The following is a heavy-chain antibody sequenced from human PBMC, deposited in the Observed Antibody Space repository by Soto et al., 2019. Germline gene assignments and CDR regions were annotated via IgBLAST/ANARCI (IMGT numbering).Heavy chain of an antibody. Sequence: LSCAASGFNVSVNYMNWVRQAPGKGLEWVSVINGGGSTNYADSVRGRFTISRDTSKNTLSLQMNSLRAEDTAVYYCVRENYYYGMDVWGQGXTVTVSS. V-gene: IGHV3-53*01. CDR3: VRENYYYGMDV. CDR2: INGGGST. J-gene: IGHJ6*02. CDR1: GFNVSVNY.